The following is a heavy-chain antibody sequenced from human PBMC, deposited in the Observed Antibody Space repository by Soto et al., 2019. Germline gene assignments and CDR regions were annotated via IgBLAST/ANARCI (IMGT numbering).Heavy chain of an antibody. CDR2: INAGNGNT. CDR1: GYTFTSYA. CDR3: ARVFVPRPSIHNNWFDP. V-gene: IGHV1-3*01. D-gene: IGHD6-6*01. J-gene: IGHJ5*02. Sequence: QVQLVQSGAEVKKPGASVKVSCKAPGYTFTSYAMHWVRQAPGQRLEWMGGINAGNGNTKYSQKFQGRVTITRDTPASTAYMELSSLSSEDTAVYYCARVFVPRPSIHNNWFDPWGQGTLVTVSS.